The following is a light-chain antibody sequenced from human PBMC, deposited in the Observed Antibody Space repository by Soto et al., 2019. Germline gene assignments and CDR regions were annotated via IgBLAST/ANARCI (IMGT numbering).Light chain of an antibody. CDR1: QSVSSS. J-gene: IGKJ1*01. Sequence: DIQMTQSPSSMSPSVGGRVTITCGASQSVSSSLNWYQQKPGKAPKLLIYKASTLKSGVPARFSGRGSGTEFALTITSLQPDDFATYYCEQYNTYPETFGQGTKVDIK. CDR3: EQYNTYPET. V-gene: IGKV1-5*03. CDR2: KAS.